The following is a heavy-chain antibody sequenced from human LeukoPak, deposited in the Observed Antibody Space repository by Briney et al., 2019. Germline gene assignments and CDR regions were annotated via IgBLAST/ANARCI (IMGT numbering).Heavy chain of an antibody. J-gene: IGHJ4*02. CDR3: ARDPTNTSGRYAYHDY. CDR2: VICFNGDT. Sequence: PGASVQASCKAPGYPFNHHGISWVRPAPGQGPEWMGWVICFNGDTHYAQKFQGRVTMTRDTSTTTAYMELRSLRSDDTALYYCARDPTNTSGRYAYHDYWGQGTLVTVSS. CDR1: GYPFNHHG. D-gene: IGHD6-19*01. V-gene: IGHV1-18*04.